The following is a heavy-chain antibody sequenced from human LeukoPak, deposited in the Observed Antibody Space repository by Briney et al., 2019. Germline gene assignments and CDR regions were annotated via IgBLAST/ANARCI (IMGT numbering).Heavy chain of an antibody. D-gene: IGHD6-19*01. CDR2: INPNSGGT. CDR3: ASIAVAVLGDY. CDR1: GYTFTDYF. V-gene: IGHV1-2*02. Sequence: ASVKVSCKASGYTFTDYFRHWVRQARGQGRDWMGWINPNSGGTNYAQKFQGRVTMTRDTSISTAYMELSSLRSDDTAVYYCASIAVAVLGDYWGQGTLVTVSS. J-gene: IGHJ4*02.